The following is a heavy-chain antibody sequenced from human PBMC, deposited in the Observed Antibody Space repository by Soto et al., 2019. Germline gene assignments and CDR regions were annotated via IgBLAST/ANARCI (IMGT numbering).Heavy chain of an antibody. CDR3: TTERDESSGYAPNY. CDR1: GFTFNNAW. V-gene: IGHV3-15*07. CDR2: IKSRTDGGTT. J-gene: IGHJ4*02. Sequence: EVQLVESGGGLVKSGGSLRLSCAASGFTFNNAWMNWVRQAPGKGLEWVGRIKSRTDGGTTDYAAPVKDRFTISRDDSKNTLYFQMNSLKTEDTAMYYCTTERDESSGYAPNYWGQGTLVTVSS. D-gene: IGHD3-22*01.